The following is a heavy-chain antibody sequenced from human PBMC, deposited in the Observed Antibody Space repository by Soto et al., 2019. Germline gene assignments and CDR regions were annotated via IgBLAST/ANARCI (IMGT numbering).Heavy chain of an antibody. CDR1: GFTFRSYS. V-gene: IGHV3-21*06. D-gene: IGHD6-19*01. J-gene: IGHJ4*02. CDR3: ARDWSSSDWFPHIDY. CDR2: ISGSSSFI. Sequence: KAGGSLRLSCAASGFTFRSYSINWVRQAPGKGLEWVSSISGSSSFIYYADSVKGRFSISRDNAKNSLYLQMNSLRAEDTAVYYCARDWSSSDWFPHIDYWGQGTLVTV.